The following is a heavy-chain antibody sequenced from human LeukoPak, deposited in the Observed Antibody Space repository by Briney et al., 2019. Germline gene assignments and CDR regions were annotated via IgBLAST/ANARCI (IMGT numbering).Heavy chain of an antibody. D-gene: IGHD6-13*01. CDR2: INHSGST. V-gene: IGHV4-34*01. CDR3: ATTGIAAAGTRAIGY. Sequence: SETLSLTCAVYGGSFSGYYWSWVRQPPGNGLEWIGEINHSGSTNYNPSLKSRVTISVDTSKNQFSLKLSSVTAADTAVYYCATTGIAAAGTRAIGYWGQGTLVTVSS. J-gene: IGHJ4*02. CDR1: GGSFSGYY.